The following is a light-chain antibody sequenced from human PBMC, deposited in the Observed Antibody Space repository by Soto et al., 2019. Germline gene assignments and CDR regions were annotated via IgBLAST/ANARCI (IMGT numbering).Light chain of an antibody. V-gene: IGKV3-15*01. CDR2: RAS. CDR3: LQYHNLWA. J-gene: IGKJ1*01. CDR1: QNIYSN. Sequence: EIVMTQSPAMLSVSPGERATLSCRASQNIYSNVAWYQQRPGQAPRLLIYRASTRAPGIPARFSGSGSGTEFTLTISSLQSEDFTVYSCLQYHNLWAFGQGTKVDIK.